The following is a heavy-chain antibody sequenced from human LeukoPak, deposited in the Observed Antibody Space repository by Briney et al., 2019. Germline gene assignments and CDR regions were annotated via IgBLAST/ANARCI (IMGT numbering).Heavy chain of an antibody. Sequence: GASVKVSCKASGYTFTSYDINWVRQATGQGLEWMGWMNPNSGNTGYAQKFQGRATMTRNTSISTAYMELSSLRSEDTAVYYCARKNRITIFGVVGPYYMDVWGKGTTVTVSS. CDR2: MNPNSGNT. D-gene: IGHD3-3*01. J-gene: IGHJ6*03. CDR3: ARKNRITIFGVVGPYYMDV. CDR1: GYTFTSYD. V-gene: IGHV1-8*01.